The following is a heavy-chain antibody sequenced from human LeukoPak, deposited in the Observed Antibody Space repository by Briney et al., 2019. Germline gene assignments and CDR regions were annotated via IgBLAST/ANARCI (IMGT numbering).Heavy chain of an antibody. D-gene: IGHD2-15*01. CDR1: GFTFSSYG. V-gene: IGHV3-33*01. CDR2: IWYDGSNK. Sequence: PGGALRLSCAASGFTFSSYGMHWGRQAPGKGLEGGAVIWYDGSNKYYADSVKGRFTISRDNSKNTLYLQMNSLRAEDTAVYYCARVSRYCSGGSCYEPNYYYYYGMDVWGQGTTVTVSS. CDR3: ARVSRYCSGGSCYEPNYYYYYGMDV. J-gene: IGHJ6*02.